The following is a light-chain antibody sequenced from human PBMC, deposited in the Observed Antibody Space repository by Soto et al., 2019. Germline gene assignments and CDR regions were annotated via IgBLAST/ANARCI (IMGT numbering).Light chain of an antibody. CDR2: AAS. J-gene: IGKJ1*01. Sequence: IQLTQSPSSLSASVGDSVTITCRASQGISRYLSWYQQKPGKAPKLLIYAASTLQSGVPSRFSGSGSGTDFTLTISCLQSEDFATYYCQQYYSYPPWTFGQGTKVDI. CDR1: QGISRY. V-gene: IGKV1-9*01. CDR3: QQYYSYPPWT.